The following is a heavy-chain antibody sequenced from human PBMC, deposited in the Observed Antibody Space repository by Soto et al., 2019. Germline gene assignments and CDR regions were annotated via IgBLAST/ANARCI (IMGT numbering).Heavy chain of an antibody. CDR3: ARHQGKYYDFWSGYYAPDAFDI. Sequence: PSGTLSLTCTVSGGSISSYYWSWIRQPPGKGLEWIGYIYYSGSTNYNPSLKSRVTISVDTSKNQFSLKLSSVTAADTAVYYCARHQGKYYDFWSGYYAPDAFDIWGQGTMVT. V-gene: IGHV4-59*08. D-gene: IGHD3-3*01. CDR1: GGSISSYY. CDR2: IYYSGST. J-gene: IGHJ3*02.